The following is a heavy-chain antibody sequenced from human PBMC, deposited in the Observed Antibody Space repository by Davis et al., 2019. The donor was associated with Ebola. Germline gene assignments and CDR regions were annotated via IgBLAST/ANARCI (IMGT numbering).Heavy chain of an antibody. CDR3: AKDLTSYYGSGGFFDY. V-gene: IGHV3-23*01. Sequence: PGGSLRLSCAASGFLFSSYAMSWVRQAPGRGLEWVSSISSSGGATFDADSVKGRIVMSRDNSNDTLYLRMNNLRAEDTAIYYCAKDLTSYYGSGGFFDYWGQGILVTVSS. J-gene: IGHJ4*02. CDR2: ISSSGGAT. D-gene: IGHD3-10*01. CDR1: GFLFSSYA.